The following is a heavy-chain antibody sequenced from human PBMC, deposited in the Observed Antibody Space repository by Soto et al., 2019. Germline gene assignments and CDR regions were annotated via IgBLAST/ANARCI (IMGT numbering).Heavy chain of an antibody. J-gene: IGHJ4*02. D-gene: IGHD1-26*01. CDR3: AKASWEPIHGGFDY. Sequence: HPGGSLRLSCAASGFTFSSYAMSWVRQAPGKGLEWVSAISGSGGSTYYADSVKGRFTISRDNSKNTLYLQMNSLRAEDTAVYYCAKASWEPIHGGFDYWGQGTLVTVSS. CDR1: GFTFSSYA. CDR2: ISGSGGST. V-gene: IGHV3-23*01.